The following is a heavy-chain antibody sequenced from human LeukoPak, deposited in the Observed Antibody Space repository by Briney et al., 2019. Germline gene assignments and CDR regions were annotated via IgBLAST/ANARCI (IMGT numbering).Heavy chain of an antibody. V-gene: IGHV4-61*05. J-gene: IGHJ4*02. D-gene: IGHD3-22*01. CDR1: GGSISSSTYY. CDR3: ARGQRGVYYYDNNGHYYFDY. CDR2: IYYSGST. Sequence: SETLSLTCTVSGGSISSSTYYWAWIRQPPGKGLEWIGYIYYSGSTNYNPSLKSRVTISVDTSKNQFSLKLSSVTAADTALYYCARGQRGVYYYDNNGHYYFDYWGQGTLVTVSS.